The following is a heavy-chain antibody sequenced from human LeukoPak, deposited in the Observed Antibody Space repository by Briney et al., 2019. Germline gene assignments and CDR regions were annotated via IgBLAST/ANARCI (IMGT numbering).Heavy chain of an antibody. Sequence: GGSLRLSCAATGFTFSSYAMSWVRRAPGKGLEWGSGISGSGGSTYYADSVKGRFTISRDYSKNTLYLQMKSLRAEDTAVYYCAKDLFRFSLTVVVTATDSQGYAFDIWGQGTMVTVSS. D-gene: IGHD2-21*02. CDR2: ISGSGGST. CDR3: AKDLFRFSLTVVVTATDSQGYAFDI. J-gene: IGHJ3*02. CDR1: GFTFSSYA. V-gene: IGHV3-23*01.